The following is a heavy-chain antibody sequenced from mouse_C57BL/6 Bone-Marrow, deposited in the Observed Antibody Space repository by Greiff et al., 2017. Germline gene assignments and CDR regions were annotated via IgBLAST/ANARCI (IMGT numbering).Heavy chain of an antibody. Sequence: EVQLQQSGAELVRPGASVKLSCTASGFNIKDDYMHWVKQRPEQGLEWIGWIDPANGDTAYASKFQGKATITADTSSNTAYLQLSSLTSEDTAVYYCTTLLYQGGFDYWGQGTTLTVSS. CDR3: TTLLYQGGFDY. CDR2: IDPANGDT. V-gene: IGHV14-4*01. D-gene: IGHD2-12*01. J-gene: IGHJ2*01. CDR1: GFNIKDDY.